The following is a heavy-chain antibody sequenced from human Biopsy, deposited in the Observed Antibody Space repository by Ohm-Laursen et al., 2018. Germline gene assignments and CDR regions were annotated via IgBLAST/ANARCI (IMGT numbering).Heavy chain of an antibody. J-gene: IGHJ4*02. Sequence: SDTLSLTCTVSGDSLTSGPENWSWIRQSPGQGLEYIGFIYSGGNTNYNPSLKNRVTMSVDTSKNQFYLKLYSVTAADTAVYYCAIVRRTSGWPYFDNWGQGALVIVSP. D-gene: IGHD6-19*01. CDR2: IYSGGNT. CDR1: GDSLTSGPEN. CDR3: AIVRRTSGWPYFDN. V-gene: IGHV4-61*01.